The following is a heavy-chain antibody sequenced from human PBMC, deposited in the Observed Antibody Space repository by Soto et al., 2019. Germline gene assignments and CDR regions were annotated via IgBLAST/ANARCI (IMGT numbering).Heavy chain of an antibody. CDR3: AKDLGYCSGGSCYSCFDY. CDR2: ISGSGGST. Sequence: PGGSLRLSCAASGFTFSSYAMSWVRRAPGKGLEWVSAISGSGGSTYYADSVKGRFTISRDNSKNTLYLQMNSLRAEDTAVYYCAKDLGYCSGGSCYSCFDYWGQGALVTVSS. V-gene: IGHV3-23*01. J-gene: IGHJ4*02. D-gene: IGHD2-15*01. CDR1: GFTFSSYA.